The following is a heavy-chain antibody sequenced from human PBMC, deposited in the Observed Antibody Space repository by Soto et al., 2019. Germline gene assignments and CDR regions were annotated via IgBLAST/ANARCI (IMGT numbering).Heavy chain of an antibody. CDR3: AAGGSGYYAN. V-gene: IGHV3-74*01. Sequence: EVQLVESGGDLVQPGGSLRLSCAASGFTFSTYWMHWVRQAPGKGLLWVSRIKTDGTYATYADSVKGRFTISRDNAKNPLYLQMNSLRVEAAAVYYCAAGGSGYYANWGQGTLVTVSS. CDR2: IKTDGTYA. D-gene: IGHD3-22*01. CDR1: GFTFSTYW. J-gene: IGHJ4*02.